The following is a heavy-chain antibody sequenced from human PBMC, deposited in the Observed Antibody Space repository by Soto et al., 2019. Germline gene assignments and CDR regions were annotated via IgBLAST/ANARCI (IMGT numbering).Heavy chain of an antibody. D-gene: IGHD2-2*01. V-gene: IGHV3-74*01. CDR3: ARQTAAMPLYYYYYGMDV. J-gene: IGHJ6*02. CDR1: GFTFSSYW. Sequence: GSLRLSCAASGFTFSSYWMHWVRQAPGKGLVWVSRINSDGSSTSYADSVKGRFTISRDNAKNTLYLQMNSLRAEDTAVYYCARQTAAMPLYYYYYGMDVWGQGTTVTVSS. CDR2: INSDGSST.